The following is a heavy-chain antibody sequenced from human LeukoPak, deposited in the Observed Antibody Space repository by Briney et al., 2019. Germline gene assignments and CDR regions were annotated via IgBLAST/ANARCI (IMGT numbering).Heavy chain of an antibody. V-gene: IGHV3-7*01. CDR1: GFTFGDYA. CDR3: ARGATVPNPYFDD. CDR2: IRGDESLK. Sequence: PGGSLRLSCTASGFTFGDYAMSGVRQAPGKGLEWVANIRGDESLKYYLDSVKGRFTFSRDNAKNSLYLQMNSLSAEDTAVYYCARGATVPNPYFDDRGQGSLVAVSS. J-gene: IGHJ4*02. D-gene: IGHD4-17*01.